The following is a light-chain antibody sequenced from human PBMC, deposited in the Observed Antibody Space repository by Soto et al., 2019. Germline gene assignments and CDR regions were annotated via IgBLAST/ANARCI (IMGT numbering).Light chain of an antibody. CDR3: QQINSYPVT. CDR2: SAS. J-gene: IGKJ4*01. Sequence: DIQMTQSPSTLSASVGDRVTITCRASQSISTYLAWYQQKPGKAPNLLIYSASTLQSGVPSRFSGSGSGTEFTLTISSLQPEDFATYFCQQINSYPVTFGGGTKVEIK. V-gene: IGKV1-9*01. CDR1: QSISTY.